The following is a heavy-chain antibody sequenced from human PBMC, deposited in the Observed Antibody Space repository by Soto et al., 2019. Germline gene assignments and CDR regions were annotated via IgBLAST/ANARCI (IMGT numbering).Heavy chain of an antibody. V-gene: IGHV1-3*05. J-gene: IGHJ4*02. Sequence: QVQLAQSGAEERKPGASVKVSCEATGYTFTAYAMHWVRQASGQRLEWMGWINPANGNTKYSQKFQGRLTITSDTSASTVYMELNSLTSEDTAMYYCTRSAISPYGGLIGPFDYWGQGNLVTVSS. CDR2: INPANGNT. CDR1: GYTFTAYA. CDR3: TRSAISPYGGLIGPFDY. D-gene: IGHD3-16*02.